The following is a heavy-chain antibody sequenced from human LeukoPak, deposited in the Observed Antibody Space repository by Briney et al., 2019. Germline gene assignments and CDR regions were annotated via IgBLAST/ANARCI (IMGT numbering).Heavy chain of an antibody. J-gene: IGHJ3*02. CDR3: AKDRSIVGAPDAFDI. V-gene: IGHV3-30*04. CDR2: ISYDGNNK. Sequence: GGSLRLSCAASGFTFSSYAMHWVRQAPGKGLEWVVVISYDGNNKYYADSVKGRFTISRDNSKNTLYLQMNSLRAEDTAVYYCAKDRSIVGAPDAFDIWGQGTMVTVSS. CDR1: GFTFSSYA. D-gene: IGHD1-26*01.